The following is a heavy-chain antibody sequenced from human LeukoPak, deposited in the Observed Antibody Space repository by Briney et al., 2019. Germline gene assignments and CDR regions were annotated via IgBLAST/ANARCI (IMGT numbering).Heavy chain of an antibody. CDR1: GFTSSSYE. J-gene: IGHJ6*03. V-gene: IGHV3-66*02. CDR3: AKDISRRDYGSSYYYYYYMDV. Sequence: PGGSLRLSCAASGFTSSSYEMSWVRQAPGKGLECVSVIYRGGSTYYADSVKGRFTISRDNSKNTLYLQMNSLRAEDTAVYYCAKDISRRDYGSSYYYYYYMDVWGKGTTVTVSS. CDR2: IYRGGST. D-gene: IGHD3-10*01.